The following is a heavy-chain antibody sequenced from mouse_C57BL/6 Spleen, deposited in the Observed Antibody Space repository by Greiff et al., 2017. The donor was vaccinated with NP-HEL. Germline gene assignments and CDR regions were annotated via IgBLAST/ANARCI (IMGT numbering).Heavy chain of an antibody. V-gene: IGHV3-6*01. Sequence: EVKLMESGPGLVKPSQSLSLTCSVTGYSITSGYYWNWIRQFPGNKLEWMGYISYDGSNNYNPSLKNRISITRDTSKNQFFLKLNSVTTEDTATYYCARGGGSSPYFDYWGQGTTLTVSS. CDR2: ISYDGSN. J-gene: IGHJ2*01. CDR1: GYSITSGYY. CDR3: ARGGGSSPYFDY. D-gene: IGHD1-1*01.